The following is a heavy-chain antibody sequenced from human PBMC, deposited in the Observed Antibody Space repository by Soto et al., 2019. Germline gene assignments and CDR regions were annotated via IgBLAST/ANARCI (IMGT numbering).Heavy chain of an antibody. CDR3: AKVNTMMVGSGNAFDM. Sequence: EVQLLESGGGFVQPGGSLRLSCAASGFTFGSYAMTWVRQAPGKGLEWVSSISGGGAGTYYADSVKGRFTISRDNSKNTLYLQLNSLRAEETAIYYCAKVNTMMVGSGNAFDMWGQGTMVTVSS. D-gene: IGHD3-22*01. V-gene: IGHV3-23*01. CDR1: GFTFGSYA. J-gene: IGHJ3*02. CDR2: ISGGGAGT.